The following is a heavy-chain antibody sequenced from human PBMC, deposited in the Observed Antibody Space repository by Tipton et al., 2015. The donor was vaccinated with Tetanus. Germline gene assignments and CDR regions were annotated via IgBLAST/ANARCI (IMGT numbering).Heavy chain of an antibody. Sequence: SLRLSCATSGLFFKNAWMNWVRQAPGKGLEWVSVISGSGGSTYYADSVKGRFTISRDKSKNTLYLQMHSLRAEDTAVYYCAKDQFAEDDYWGQGTLVTVSS. D-gene: IGHD3-10*01. CDR3: AKDQFAEDDY. V-gene: IGHV3-23*01. J-gene: IGHJ4*02. CDR1: GLFFKNAW. CDR2: ISGSGGST.